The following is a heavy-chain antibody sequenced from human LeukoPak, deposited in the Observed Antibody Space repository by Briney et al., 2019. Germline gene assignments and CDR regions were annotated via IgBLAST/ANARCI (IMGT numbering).Heavy chain of an antibody. CDR2: IHYSGSL. CDR3: ARSGYYDFWSGYYVY. V-gene: IGHV4-59*01. CDR1: GGSISSYY. Sequence: RPSETLSLTCSVAGGSISSYYRSWLRQPPGKGLEWVGYIHYSGSLNYNPSLKGRATMSADASNNQSSLNLTSVTAADTAVYFCARSGYYDFWSGYYVYCCQGTLVTVSS. J-gene: IGHJ4*02. D-gene: IGHD3-3*01.